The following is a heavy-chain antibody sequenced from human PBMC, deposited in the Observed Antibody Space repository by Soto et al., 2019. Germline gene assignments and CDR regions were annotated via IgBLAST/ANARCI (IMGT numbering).Heavy chain of an antibody. CDR2: IYPGDSDT. CDR3: ARTAAAGKYYYGMDV. V-gene: IGHV5-51*01. D-gene: IGHD6-13*01. J-gene: IGHJ6*02. CDR1: GYSFTSYS. Sequence: PGESLKISCNGSGYSFTSYSIGWVRQMPGKGLELMGIIYPGDSDTRYSPSSHGQVTISADKSISTAYLQWSSLKASDPAMYYCARTAAAGKYYYGMDVWGQGTTVTVSS.